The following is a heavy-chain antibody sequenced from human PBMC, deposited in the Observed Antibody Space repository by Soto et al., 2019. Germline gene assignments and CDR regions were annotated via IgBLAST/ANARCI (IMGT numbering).Heavy chain of an antibody. J-gene: IGHJ2*01. D-gene: IGHD3-10*01. V-gene: IGHV3-13*01. CDR1: EFTFSSYD. CDR2: IGTAGDT. CDR3: ARVTFGGWYFDL. Sequence: PLRLSCTSSEFTFSSYDMHLVLQATGKCLEWFSAIGTAGDTYYPGSVKGRFTISRENAKNSLYLQMNSLRAGDTAVYYCARVTFGGWYFDLWGRGTLVTVSS.